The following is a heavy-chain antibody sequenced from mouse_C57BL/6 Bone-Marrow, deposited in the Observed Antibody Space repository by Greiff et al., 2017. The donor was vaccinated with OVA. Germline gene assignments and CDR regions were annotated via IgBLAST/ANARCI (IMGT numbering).Heavy chain of an antibody. CDR2: IDPEDGDT. CDR1: GFNIKDYY. CDR3: TTAWLLRIYYYAMDY. J-gene: IGHJ4*01. V-gene: IGHV14-1*01. D-gene: IGHD2-3*01. Sequence: VQLKESGAELVRPGASVKLSCTASGFNIKDYYMHWVKQRPEQGLEWIGRIDPEDGDTEYAPKFQGKATMTADTSSNTAYLQLSSLTSEDTAVYYCTTAWLLRIYYYAMDYWGQGTSVTVSS.